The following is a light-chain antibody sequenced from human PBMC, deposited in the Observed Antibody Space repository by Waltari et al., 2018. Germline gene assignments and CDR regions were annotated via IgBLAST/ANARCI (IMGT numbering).Light chain of an antibody. V-gene: IGKV3-15*01. CDR2: GAS. Sequence: EILMTQSPATLSVSPGERATLSCRASQDISSDLAWYQQRPGQAPSDFAWYQQKPGQAPRLLIYGASTRATGIPARFSGSGSGTEFTLTISSLQSEDFAAYYCQQYNDWPYTFGQGTKLEVK. CDR3: QQYNDWPYT. CDR1: QDISSD. J-gene: IGKJ2*01.